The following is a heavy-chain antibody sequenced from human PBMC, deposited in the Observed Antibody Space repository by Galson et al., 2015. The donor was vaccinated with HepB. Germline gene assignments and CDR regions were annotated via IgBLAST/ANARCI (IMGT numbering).Heavy chain of an antibody. CDR1: GYIFTTYW. CDR3: ARQSKIVVPASDQHGMDV. D-gene: IGHD3-22*01. Sequence: QSGAEVKKPGESLRISCKGSGYIFTTYWINWVRQMPGKGLEWMGRIDPSDFYTDYSPSFQGHVSISADKSVNTAFLYWSSLKASDTAIYCCARQSKIVVPASDQHGMDVWGQGTTVTVSS. V-gene: IGHV5-10-1*01. CDR2: IDPSDFYT. J-gene: IGHJ6*02.